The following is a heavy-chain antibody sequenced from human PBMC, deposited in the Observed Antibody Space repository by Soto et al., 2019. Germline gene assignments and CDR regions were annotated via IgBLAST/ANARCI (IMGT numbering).Heavy chain of an antibody. J-gene: IGHJ4*02. V-gene: IGHV4-34*01. Sequence: QVHLQQWGAGLLKPSETLSLTCAVYGVSFTGYYWSWIRQPPGQGLEWIGEINHSGSTNYNPSVKSRVTISVDTYKKQFSLELSSVTAADTAVYYCATSYYNFWSGYYLAYFDYWGQGTLVTVSS. D-gene: IGHD3-3*01. CDR3: ATSYYNFWSGYYLAYFDY. CDR2: INHSGST. CDR1: GVSFTGYY.